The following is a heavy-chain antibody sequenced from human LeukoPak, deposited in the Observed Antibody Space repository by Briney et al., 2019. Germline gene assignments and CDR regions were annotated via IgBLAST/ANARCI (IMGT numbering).Heavy chain of an antibody. D-gene: IGHD5-12*01. CDR2: ISAYNGNT. J-gene: IGHJ3*02. Sequence: ASVKVSCKASGYTFTSYGISWVRQAPGQGLEWMGWISAYNGNTNYAQKLQGRVTMTTDTSTSTAYMELRSLRSDDTAVYYCARTSGYDSHDAFDIWGQGTMVTVSS. CDR3: ARTSGYDSHDAFDI. CDR1: GYTFTSYG. V-gene: IGHV1-18*01.